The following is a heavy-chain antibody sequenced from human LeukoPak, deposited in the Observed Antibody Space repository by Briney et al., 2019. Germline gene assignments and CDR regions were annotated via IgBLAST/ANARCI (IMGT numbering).Heavy chain of an antibody. CDR2: ISYDGSNK. CDR1: GFTFSSYA. J-gene: IGHJ5*02. D-gene: IGHD2-2*01. V-gene: IGHV3-30*04. CDR3: ARSTSHCSSTSCYGFWFDP. Sequence: GGSLRLSCAASGFTFSSYAMHWVRQAPGKGLEWVAVISYDGSNKYYADSVKGRFTISRDNSKNTLYLQMNSLRAEDTAVYYCARSTSHCSSTSCYGFWFDPWGQGTLVTVSS.